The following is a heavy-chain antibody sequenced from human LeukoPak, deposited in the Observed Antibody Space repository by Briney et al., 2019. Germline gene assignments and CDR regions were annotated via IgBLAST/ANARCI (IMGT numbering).Heavy chain of an antibody. D-gene: IGHD2-21*02. Sequence: ASVKVSCKASGYTFTAYYMHWVRQAPGQGLEWMGWITPNSGGTKYAQRFQGRVTMTRDTSISTAYMELSGLRSDDTAVYYCAVPGVPNSGDPKGRRLLYWGQGTLVTVSS. V-gene: IGHV1-2*02. CDR1: GYTFTAYY. J-gene: IGHJ4*02. CDR3: AVPGVPNSGDPKGRRLLY. CDR2: ITPNSGGT.